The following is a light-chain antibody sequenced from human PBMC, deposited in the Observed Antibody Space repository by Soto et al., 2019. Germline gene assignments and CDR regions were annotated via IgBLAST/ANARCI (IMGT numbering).Light chain of an antibody. CDR1: ALPRQY. CDR2: KDN. CDR3: QSSDDSGTYWV. Sequence: SYELTQPPSVSVSPGQTARITCSGDALPRQYAYWYQKKPGQAPVLWIYKDNERPSGIPERISGSSSGTTVTLTISGVQAEDEADYYCQSSDDSGTYWVFGGGTKLTVL. V-gene: IGLV3-25*03. J-gene: IGLJ3*02.